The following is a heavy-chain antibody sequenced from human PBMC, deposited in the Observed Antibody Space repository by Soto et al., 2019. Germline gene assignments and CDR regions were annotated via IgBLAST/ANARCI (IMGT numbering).Heavy chain of an antibody. CDR3: ARGAGYCSGDCWNDYYYAMDV. J-gene: IGHJ6*02. V-gene: IGHV1-3*01. CDR2: INVGTGNT. D-gene: IGHD2-21*02. Sequence: ASVKVSCKASGYIFTNYAIHWVRQAPGQRLEWVGWINVGTGNTKYSQNFQGRVTITRDTSATTAYMELSSLRSEDTAVYYCARGAGYCSGDCWNDYYYAMDVWGQGATVTVSS. CDR1: GYIFTNYA.